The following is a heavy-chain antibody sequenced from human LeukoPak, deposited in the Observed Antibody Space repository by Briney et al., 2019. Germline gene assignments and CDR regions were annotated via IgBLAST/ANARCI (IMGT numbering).Heavy chain of an antibody. J-gene: IGHJ4*02. Sequence: TGGSLRLSCAASGFTFSSYAMSWVRQAPGKGLEWVSAISGSGGSTYYADSVKGRFTISRDNSKNTLYLQMNSLRAEDTAVYYCANQHKVRYYYDSSGSDYWGQGTLVTVSS. CDR2: ISGSGGST. CDR3: ANQHKVRYYYDSSGSDY. D-gene: IGHD3-22*01. V-gene: IGHV3-23*01. CDR1: GFTFSSYA.